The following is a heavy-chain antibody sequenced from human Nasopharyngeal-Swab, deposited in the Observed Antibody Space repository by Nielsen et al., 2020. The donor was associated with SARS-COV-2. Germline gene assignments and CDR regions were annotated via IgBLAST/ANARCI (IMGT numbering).Heavy chain of an antibody. D-gene: IGHD5-18*01. V-gene: IGHV4-39*07. CDR2: IYYSGST. J-gene: IGHJ3*02. Sequence: SETLSLTCTVSGCSISSSSYYWGWIRQPPGKGLEWIGSIYYSGSTYYNPSLKSRVTISVDTSKNQFSLKLGSVTAADTAVYYCARMDTAMLYAFDIWGQGTMVTVSS. CDR3: ARMDTAMLYAFDI. CDR1: GCSISSSSYY.